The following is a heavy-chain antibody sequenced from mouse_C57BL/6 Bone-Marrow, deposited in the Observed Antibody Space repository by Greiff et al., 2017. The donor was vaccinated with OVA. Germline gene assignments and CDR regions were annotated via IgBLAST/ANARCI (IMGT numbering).Heavy chain of an antibody. CDR2: IYPGDGDT. D-gene: IGHD2-4*01. CDR3: ARRDDYERGTGFAY. Sequence: VQLQQSGPELVKPGASVKISCKASGYAFSSSWMNWVKQRPGKGLEWIGRIYPGDGDTNYNGKFKGKATLTADKSSSTAYMQLSSLTSEDSAVYFCARRDDYERGTGFAYWGQGTLVTVSA. J-gene: IGHJ3*01. V-gene: IGHV1-82*01. CDR1: GYAFSSSW.